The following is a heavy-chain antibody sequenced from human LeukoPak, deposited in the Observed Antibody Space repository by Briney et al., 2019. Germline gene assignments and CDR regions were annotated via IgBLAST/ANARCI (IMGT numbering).Heavy chain of an antibody. V-gene: IGHV1-18*01. CDR1: GYTFTSYG. CDR2: ISAYNGNT. CDR3: AKDTAMVTAYYYYGIDV. J-gene: IGHJ6*02. Sequence: ASVKVSCKASGYTFTSYGISWVRQAPGQGLEWMGWISAYNGNTNYAQKLQGRVTMTTDTSTSTAYMELRSLRSDDTAVYYCAKDTAMVTAYYYYGIDVWGQGTTVTVSS. D-gene: IGHD5-18*01.